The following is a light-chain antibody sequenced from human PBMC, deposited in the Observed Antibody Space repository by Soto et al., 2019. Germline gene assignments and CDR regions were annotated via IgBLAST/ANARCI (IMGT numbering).Light chain of an antibody. Sequence: QSALTQPPSASGSPGQSVTISCAGSNSDIGASNSVSWYQQHPGTAPKLLISEVTKRPSGVPDRFSGSKSGNTASLTVSGLQAEDEADYYCGSKAGSNKHVVFGGGTKLTVL. J-gene: IGLJ2*01. CDR3: GSKAGSNKHVV. CDR2: EVT. V-gene: IGLV2-8*01. CDR1: NSDIGASNS.